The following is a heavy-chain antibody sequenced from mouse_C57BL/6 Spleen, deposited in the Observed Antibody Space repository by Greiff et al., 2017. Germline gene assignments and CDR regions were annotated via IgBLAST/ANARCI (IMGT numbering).Heavy chain of an antibody. CDR3: TTCNYGSSYPVPFAY. Sequence: EVKLVESGAELVRPGASVKLSCTASGFNIQDDYMHWVKQRPEQGLEWIGWIDPENGDTEYASKFQGKATITADTSSNTAYLQLSSLTSEDTAVYYCTTCNYGSSYPVPFAYWGQGTLVTVSA. CDR1: GFNIQDDY. V-gene: IGHV14-4*01. CDR2: IDPENGDT. D-gene: IGHD1-1*01. J-gene: IGHJ3*01.